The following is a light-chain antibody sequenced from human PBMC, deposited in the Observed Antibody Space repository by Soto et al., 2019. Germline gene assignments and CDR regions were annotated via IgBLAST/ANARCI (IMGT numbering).Light chain of an antibody. CDR2: GAF. CDR3: QQRNIGTPVT. Sequence: DIEVTQSPATMSVSPGERVTLSCRSSQSVSYNLAWYQQRFGQAPRLLIYGAFNRATGIPARFSGSGSGTDFTLTISSLEPEDSAVYYCQQRNIGTPVTSGHGTRLEIK. CDR1: QSVSYN. V-gene: IGKV3-11*01. J-gene: IGKJ5*01.